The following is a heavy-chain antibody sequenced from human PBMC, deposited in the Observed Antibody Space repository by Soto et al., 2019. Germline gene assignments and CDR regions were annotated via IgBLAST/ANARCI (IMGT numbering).Heavy chain of an antibody. CDR1: GRSTTGYY. D-gene: IGHD3-22*01. J-gene: IGHJ4*01. CDR3: ARTYDSNGYANEFDS. CDR2: IYDNGIT. Sequence: QVVLQESGPGLVKPSETLSLPCSVSGRSTTGYYWSWDRQPPEKGLEWIGYIYDNGITSPNPSLQSRVTMSADTSQNQFSLKLTSVTGADTAVYYCARTYDSNGYANEFDSWGHGIIVTVTS. V-gene: IGHV4-59*12.